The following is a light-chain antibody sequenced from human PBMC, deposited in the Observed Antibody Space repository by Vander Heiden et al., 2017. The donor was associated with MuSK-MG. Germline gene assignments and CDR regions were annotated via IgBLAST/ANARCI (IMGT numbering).Light chain of an antibody. CDR1: QSLLHGNGYNY. Sequence: DIVMTQSPLSLPVTPGEPVSISCRSSQSLLHGNGYNYLDWYLQKPGQSPQLLIYLGSNRASGVPDRFSGSGSGTDFTLKISRVEAEDVGLYYCRQALQTPRTFGQATKVEIK. J-gene: IGKJ1*01. CDR3: RQALQTPRT. V-gene: IGKV2-28*01. CDR2: LGS.